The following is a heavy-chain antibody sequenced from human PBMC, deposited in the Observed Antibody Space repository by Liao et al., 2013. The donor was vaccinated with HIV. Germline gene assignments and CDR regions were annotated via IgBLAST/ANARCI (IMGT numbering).Heavy chain of an antibody. Sequence: QVQLQESGSGLVKPSETLSLTCTVSGGALRNKYWSWIRQPPGKGLEWIGYIYYTGITNYSPSLKSRVDVVLDTANNQFSLSLSSVTAADTAIYYCVRGGSGTSFDYWGQGMLVIVSS. CDR2: IYYTGIT. CDR1: GGALRNKY. J-gene: IGHJ4*02. V-gene: IGHV4-59*01. D-gene: IGHD1-26*01. CDR3: VRGGSGTSFDY.